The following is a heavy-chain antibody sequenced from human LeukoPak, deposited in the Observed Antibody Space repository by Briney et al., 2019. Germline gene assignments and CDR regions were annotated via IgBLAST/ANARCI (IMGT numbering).Heavy chain of an antibody. CDR3: AKPPRYSSSYPDY. Sequence: GGSLRLSCAASGFTFSSYGMHWVRQAPGKGLEWVAFIRYDGSNKYYADSVKGRFTISRDNSKNMLYLQMNSLRAEDTAVYYCAKPPRYSSSYPDYWGQGTLVTVSS. D-gene: IGHD6-6*01. J-gene: IGHJ4*02. V-gene: IGHV3-30*02. CDR2: IRYDGSNK. CDR1: GFTFSSYG.